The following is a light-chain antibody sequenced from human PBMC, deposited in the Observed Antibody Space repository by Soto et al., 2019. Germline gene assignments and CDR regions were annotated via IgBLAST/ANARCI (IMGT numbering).Light chain of an antibody. Sequence: QAVLAQPASVCGSPGQAITISCTGTSSDVGGYNYVSWYQQHPGKAPKLMIYDVSNRPSGVSNRFSGSKSGNTASLTISGLQAEDEADYYCSSYTSSSTRGVFGTGTKVTVL. CDR1: SSDVGGYNY. V-gene: IGLV2-14*01. J-gene: IGLJ1*01. CDR3: SSYTSSSTRGV. CDR2: DVS.